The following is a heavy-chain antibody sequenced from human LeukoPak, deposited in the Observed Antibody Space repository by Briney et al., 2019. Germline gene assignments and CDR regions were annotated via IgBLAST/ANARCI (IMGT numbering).Heavy chain of an antibody. V-gene: IGHV1-69*13. Sequence: GASVKVPCKASGGTFSSYAISWVRQAPGQGLEWMGGIIPIFGTANYAQKFQGRVTITADESTSTAYMELSSLRSEDTAVYYCARDSPDGDYCRVGAFDIWGQGTMVTVSS. CDR1: GGTFSSYA. CDR2: IIPIFGTA. J-gene: IGHJ3*02. CDR3: ARDSPDGDYCRVGAFDI. D-gene: IGHD4-17*01.